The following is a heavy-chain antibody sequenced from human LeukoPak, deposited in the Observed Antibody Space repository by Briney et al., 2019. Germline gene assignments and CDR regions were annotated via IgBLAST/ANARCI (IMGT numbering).Heavy chain of an antibody. Sequence: GASVTVSCKASGYTFTSYGISWVRQAPGQGLEWMGWISAYNGNTNYAQKLQGRVTMTTDTSTSTAYMELSSLRSEDTAVYFCARGLFPTSYNWFDPWGQGTLVSVSS. V-gene: IGHV1-18*01. CDR3: ARGLFPTSYNWFDP. CDR2: ISAYNGNT. D-gene: IGHD3-10*02. J-gene: IGHJ5*02. CDR1: GYTFTSYG.